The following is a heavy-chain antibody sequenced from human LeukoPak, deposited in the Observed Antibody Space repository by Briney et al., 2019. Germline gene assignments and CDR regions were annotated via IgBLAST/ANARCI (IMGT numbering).Heavy chain of an antibody. J-gene: IGHJ4*02. V-gene: IGHV4-4*02. CDR1: GASISSSNW. Sequence: PSETLSLTCAVSGASISSSNWWSWVRQPPGKGLEWIGELYHSGSTNYNPSLKSRVSISVDKSKSQFSLKLTSVTAADTAVYYCARGLGYYDSSGYHYYFDYWGQGTLVTVSS. CDR2: LYHSGST. D-gene: IGHD3-22*01. CDR3: ARGLGYYDSSGYHYYFDY.